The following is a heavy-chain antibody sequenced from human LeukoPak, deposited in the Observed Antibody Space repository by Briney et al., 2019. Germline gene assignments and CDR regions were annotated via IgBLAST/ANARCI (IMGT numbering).Heavy chain of an antibody. J-gene: IGHJ4*02. Sequence: ASETLSLTCTVSGDSISNYSWSWIRQSPGKGLEWIGYIYYSGSTNYNPSLKSRVTISVDTSKNQFSLKLSSVTAADTAVYYCARETCSGGSCFQFDFWGQGTLVTVSS. V-gene: IGHV4-59*01. D-gene: IGHD2-15*01. CDR3: ARETCSGGSCFQFDF. CDR2: IYYSGST. CDR1: GDSISNYS.